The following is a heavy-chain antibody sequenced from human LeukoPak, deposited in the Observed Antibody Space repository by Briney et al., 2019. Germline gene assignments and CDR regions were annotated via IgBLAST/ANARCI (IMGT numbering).Heavy chain of an antibody. CDR2: IYYSGST. D-gene: IGHD4-17*01. CDR1: GGSISSYY. J-gene: IGHJ4*02. Sequence: PSETLSLTCTVSGGSISSYYWSWIRQPPGKGLEWMGYIYYSGSTNYNPSLKSRVTISVDTSNNQFSLKLSSVTAADTAVYYCARHDAHGDYAMSDYWGQGTLVTVSS. CDR3: ARHDAHGDYAMSDY. V-gene: IGHV4-59*08.